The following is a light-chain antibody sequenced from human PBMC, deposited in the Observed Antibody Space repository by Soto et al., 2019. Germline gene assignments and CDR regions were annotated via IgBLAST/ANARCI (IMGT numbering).Light chain of an antibody. CDR1: SASVLTSYY. Sequence: QAVVSQEPSFSVSPGETVTLTCGLTSASVLTSYYPSWYQQTPGQAPRTLIYSTNIRSSGVPDRFSGSILGNKAALTITGAQADDESVYYCALYVGSGTVVFGGGTKVTVL. V-gene: IGLV8-61*01. CDR3: ALYVGSGTVV. CDR2: STN. J-gene: IGLJ2*01.